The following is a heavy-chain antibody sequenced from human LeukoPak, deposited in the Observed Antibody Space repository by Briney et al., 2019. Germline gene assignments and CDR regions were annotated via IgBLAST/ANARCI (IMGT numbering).Heavy chain of an antibody. D-gene: IGHD1-7*01. CDR2: INSDGSAK. J-gene: IGHJ4*02. Sequence: GGSLRLSCAVSGFRFSSQWMTWVRQSPGTGLEWVATINSDGSAKYHVDSVKGRFTISRDNAKNLVYLQMSILRAEDTAVYYCADLGTSDCGQGTLVTVSS. V-gene: IGHV3-7*01. CDR1: GFRFSSQW. CDR3: ADLGTSD.